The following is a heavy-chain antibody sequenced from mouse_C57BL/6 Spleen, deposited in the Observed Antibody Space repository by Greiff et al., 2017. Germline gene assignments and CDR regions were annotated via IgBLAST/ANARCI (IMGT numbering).Heavy chain of an antibody. CDR3: ARYQNYGNYFDY. D-gene: IGHD1-2*01. Sequence: EVKLEESGGGLVQPGGSLSLSCAASGFTFTDYYMSWVRQPPGKALEWLGFIRNKANGYTTEYSASVKGRFTISRDNSQSILYLQMNALRAEDSATYYCARYQNYGNYFDYWGQGTTLTVSS. CDR1: GFTFTDYY. CDR2: IRNKANGYTT. V-gene: IGHV7-3*01. J-gene: IGHJ2*01.